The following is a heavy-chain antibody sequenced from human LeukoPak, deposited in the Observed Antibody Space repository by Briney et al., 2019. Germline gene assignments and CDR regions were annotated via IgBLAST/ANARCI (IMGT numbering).Heavy chain of an antibody. Sequence: SETLSLTCTVSGGSISSSSYYWGWIRQPPGKGLEWIGSIYYSGSTNYNPSLKSRVTISVDTSKNQFSLKLSSVTAADTAVYYCARNYDPQYFQHWGQGTLVTVSS. D-gene: IGHD5-12*01. V-gene: IGHV4-39*07. J-gene: IGHJ1*01. CDR2: IYYSGST. CDR3: ARNYDPQYFQH. CDR1: GGSISSSSYY.